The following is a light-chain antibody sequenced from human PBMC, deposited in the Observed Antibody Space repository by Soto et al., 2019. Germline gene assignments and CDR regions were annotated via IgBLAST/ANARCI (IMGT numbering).Light chain of an antibody. V-gene: IGKV3-20*01. CDR1: QSVNSRY. CDR3: QQYGSSAWT. CDR2: GAS. J-gene: IGKJ1*01. Sequence: ETVLTQSPGTLSLSPGERATLSCRASQSVNSRYLAWHQQKPGQAPRLLIYGASSRATGIPDRFSGSGSGTDFTLTISRLEPEDFAVYYCQQYGSSAWTFGQGTKVDIK.